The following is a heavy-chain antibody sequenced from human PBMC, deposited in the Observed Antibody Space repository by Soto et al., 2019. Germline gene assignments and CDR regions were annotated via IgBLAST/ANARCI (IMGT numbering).Heavy chain of an antibody. CDR2: ISYDGSNK. D-gene: IGHD6-19*01. J-gene: IGHJ5*02. CDR3: AKDNSSGWSKWFDP. V-gene: IGHV3-30*18. Sequence: QVQLVESGGGVVQPGRSLRLSCAASGFTFSSYGMHWVRQAPGKGLEWVAVISYDGSNKYYADSVKGRFTISRDNSKTTLYRHRNRLSAEDTAVYYCAKDNSSGWSKWFDPWGQGTLVTVSS. CDR1: GFTFSSYG.